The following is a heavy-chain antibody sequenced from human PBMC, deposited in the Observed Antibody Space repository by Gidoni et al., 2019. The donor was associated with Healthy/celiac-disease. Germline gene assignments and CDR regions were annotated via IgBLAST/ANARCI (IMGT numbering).Heavy chain of an antibody. D-gene: IGHD2-15*01. CDR1: GFTFSSYA. V-gene: IGHV3-23*01. J-gene: IGHJ5*02. CDR2: ISGSGGST. Sequence: EVQLLESGGGLVQPGGSLRLSCAASGFTFSSYAMSWVRQAPGKGLEWVSAISGSGGSTYYADSVKGRFTISRDNSKNTLYLQMNSLRAEDTAVYYCAKDPDIVVVVAATSPHNWFDPWGQGTLVTVSS. CDR3: AKDPDIVVVVAATSPHNWFDP.